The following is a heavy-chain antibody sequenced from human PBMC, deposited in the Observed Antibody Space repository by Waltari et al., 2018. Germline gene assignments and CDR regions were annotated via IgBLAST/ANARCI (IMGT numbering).Heavy chain of an antibody. CDR2: IYAGGGS. D-gene: IGHD3-16*01. CDR1: GFIVSSNF. CDR3: ATLGAYLGAFDV. J-gene: IGHJ3*01. Sequence: EVQLVETGGGLIQPGGSLRISCAVCGFIVSSNFMSWVRQAPGKGLEWVSVIYAGGGSYSADSVRGRFTISRDNSKNTLYLEMNTLRADDTAVYYCATLGAYLGAFDVWGQGTMVTVSS. V-gene: IGHV3-53*02.